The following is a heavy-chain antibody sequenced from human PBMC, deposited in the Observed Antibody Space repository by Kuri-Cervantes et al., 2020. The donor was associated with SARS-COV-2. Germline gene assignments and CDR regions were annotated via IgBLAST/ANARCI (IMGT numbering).Heavy chain of an antibody. V-gene: IGHV3-23*03. D-gene: IGHD3-3*01. CDR1: GFTFSSYA. CDR3: AKVAKYYDFWSGPSAAYYFDY. CDR2: IYSGGSST. Sequence: GGSLRLSCAASGFTFSSYAMSWVRQAPGKGLEWVSVIYSGGSSTYYADYVKGRFTISRDNSKNTLYLQMNSLRAEDTAVYYCAKVAKYYDFWSGPSAAYYFDYWGQGTLVTVSS. J-gene: IGHJ4*02.